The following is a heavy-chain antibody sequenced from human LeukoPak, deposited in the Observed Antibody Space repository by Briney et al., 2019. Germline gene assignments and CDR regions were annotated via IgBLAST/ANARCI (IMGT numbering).Heavy chain of an antibody. CDR1: GCSISSSTYY. V-gene: IGHV4-39*07. CDR3: ARDPAKDGYNYEVGY. D-gene: IGHD5-24*01. J-gene: IGHJ4*02. Sequence: SETLSLTCTVSGCSISSSTYYWGWIRQPPGTGLEWIGSIYYSGGSYYNPSLKSRVTISVDTSKNQFSLKLSSVTAADTAVYYCARDPAKDGYNYEVGYWGQGTLVTVSS. CDR2: IYYSGGS.